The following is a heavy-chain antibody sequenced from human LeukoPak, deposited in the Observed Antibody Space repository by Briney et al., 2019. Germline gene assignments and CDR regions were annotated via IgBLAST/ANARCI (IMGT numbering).Heavy chain of an antibody. Sequence: GGTLRLSCAASGFTFSSYGMSWVRQAPGKGLEWVSAISGSGGSTYYADSVKGRFTISRDNSKNTLYLQMNSLRAEDTAVYYCAKDQGAHFDYWGQGTLVTVSS. J-gene: IGHJ4*02. CDR2: ISGSGGST. CDR3: AKDQGAHFDY. D-gene: IGHD4/OR15-4a*01. CDR1: GFTFSSYG. V-gene: IGHV3-23*01.